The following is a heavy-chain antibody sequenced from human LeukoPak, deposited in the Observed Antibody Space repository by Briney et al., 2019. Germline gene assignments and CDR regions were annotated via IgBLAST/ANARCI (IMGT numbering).Heavy chain of an antibody. J-gene: IGHJ6*02. CDR3: ARGNTVGATTDYYYGMDV. V-gene: IGHV1-69*05. D-gene: IGHD1-26*01. Sequence: SVKVSCKASGGTFSSYAISWVRQAPGQGLEWMGGIIPIFGTANYAQKFQGRVTITTDESTSTAYMELSSLRSEDTAVYYCARGNTVGATTDYYYGMDVWGQGTTVTVSS. CDR1: GGTFSSYA. CDR2: IIPIFGTA.